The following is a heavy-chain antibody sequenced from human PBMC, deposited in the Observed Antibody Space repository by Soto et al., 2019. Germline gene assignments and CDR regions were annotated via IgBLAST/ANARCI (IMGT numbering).Heavy chain of an antibody. CDR1: GGTFSSYR. Sequence: GASVKVSCQASGGTFSSYRFNWVRQARGQGLEWLGGIVPIYRTADYAQKFQGRVTITADESTRTVYLELSSLKSQDTALYYCARDSGAKLSSSWGQGTLVTVSS. CDR2: IVPIYRTA. J-gene: IGHJ4*02. V-gene: IGHV1-69*13. CDR3: ARDSGAKLSSS. D-gene: IGHD6-13*01.